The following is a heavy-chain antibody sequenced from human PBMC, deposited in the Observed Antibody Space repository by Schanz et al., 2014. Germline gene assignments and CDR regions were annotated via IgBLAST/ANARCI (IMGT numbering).Heavy chain of an antibody. CDR3: ARDRGHGDLPGDI. Sequence: QVQLQQWGAGLLKPSETLSLTCAVYGGSFSGYYWSWIRQPPGKGLEWIGEIYHTGSTNYNPSLKSRVTISVDTSKNQFSLNRSSATAADTAVYYCARDRGHGDLPGDIWGQGTMVTVSS. D-gene: IGHD4-17*01. V-gene: IGHV4-34*01. J-gene: IGHJ3*02. CDR2: IYHTGST. CDR1: GGSFSGYY.